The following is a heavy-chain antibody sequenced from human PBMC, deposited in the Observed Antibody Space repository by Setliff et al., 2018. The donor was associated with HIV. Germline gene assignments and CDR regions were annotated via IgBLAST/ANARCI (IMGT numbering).Heavy chain of an antibody. D-gene: IGHD6-25*01. CDR3: VRYIGAAAGYIDH. Sequence: GESLKISCKGSGNSFSNHWISCVRQVPGQGLEWMGNIDPSDSYTHYSPSFQGHVTISADKSTTTAYLDWARLKASDTAMYYCVRYIGAAAGYIDHWGQGTLVTVSS. V-gene: IGHV5-10-1*01. CDR2: IDPSDSYT. J-gene: IGHJ4*02. CDR1: GNSFSNHW.